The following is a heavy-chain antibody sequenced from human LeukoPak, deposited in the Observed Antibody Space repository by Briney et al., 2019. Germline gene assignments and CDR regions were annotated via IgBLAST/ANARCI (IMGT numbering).Heavy chain of an antibody. J-gene: IGHJ4*02. D-gene: IGHD5-18*01. CDR1: GYTFTGYY. V-gene: IGHV1-2*02. CDR3: ATSGYSYGYLFDY. CDR2: INPNSGGT. Sequence: ASVKVSCKASGYTFTGYYMHWVRQAPGQGLEWMGWINPNSGGTNYAQKFQGRATMTRDTSISTAYMELSRLRSDDTAVYYCATSGYSYGYLFDYWGQGTLVTVSS.